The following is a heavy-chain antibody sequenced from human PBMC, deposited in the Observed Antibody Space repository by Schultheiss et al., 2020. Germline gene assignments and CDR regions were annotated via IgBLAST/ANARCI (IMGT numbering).Heavy chain of an antibody. D-gene: IGHD6-13*01. V-gene: IGHV4-31*03. J-gene: IGHJ4*02. CDR3: ARGPHPSSSWTLDY. CDR2: INHSGST. CDR1: GGSISSGGYY. Sequence: SETLSLTCTVSGGSISSGGYYWSWIRQHPGKGLEWIGEINHSGSTNYNPSLKSRVTISVDTSKNQFSLKLTSVTAADTAVYYCARGPHPSSSWTLDYWGQGTLVTVSS.